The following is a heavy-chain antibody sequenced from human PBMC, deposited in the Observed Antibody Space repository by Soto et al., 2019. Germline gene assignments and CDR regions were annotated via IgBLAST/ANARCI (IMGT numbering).Heavy chain of an antibody. CDR2: ISSSSSYI. D-gene: IGHD1-1*01. Sequence: GGSLRLSCAASGFTFSSYSMNWVRQAPGKGLEWVSSISSSSSYIYYADSVKGRFTISRDNAKNSLYLQMNSLRAEDTAVYYCARDDNWNADAFDIWGQGTMVTVSS. J-gene: IGHJ3*02. CDR1: GFTFSSYS. V-gene: IGHV3-21*01. CDR3: ARDDNWNADAFDI.